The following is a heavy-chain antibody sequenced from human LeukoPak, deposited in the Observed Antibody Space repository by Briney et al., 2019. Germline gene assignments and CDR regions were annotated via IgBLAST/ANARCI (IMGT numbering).Heavy chain of an antibody. V-gene: IGHV4-31*03. CDR2: IYYSGST. J-gene: IGHJ4*02. CDR3: ARSPLYGDYSGAFGY. D-gene: IGHD4-17*01. Sequence: SETLSLTCNVSGGSISSGGYYWSWIRQHPGKGLEWIGYIYYSGSTYYNSSLKSRVTISVDTSKNQFSLKLSSVTAADTAVYYCARSPLYGDYSGAFGYWGQGTLVTVSS. CDR1: GGSISSGGYY.